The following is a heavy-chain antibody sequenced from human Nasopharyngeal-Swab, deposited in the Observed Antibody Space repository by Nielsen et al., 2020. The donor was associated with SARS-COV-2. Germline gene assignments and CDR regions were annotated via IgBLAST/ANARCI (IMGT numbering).Heavy chain of an antibody. D-gene: IGHD6-13*01. J-gene: IGHJ6*02. CDR2: ISWNSGSI. CDR3: AKSRGALIAAADGYYYYGMDV. Sequence: SLKISCAASGFTFDDYDMHWVRQATGKGLEWVSGISWNSGSIGYADSVKGRFTISRDNAKNSLYLQMNSLRAEDTALYYCAKSRGALIAAADGYYYYGMDVWGQGTTVTVSS. V-gene: IGHV3-9*01. CDR1: GFTFDDYD.